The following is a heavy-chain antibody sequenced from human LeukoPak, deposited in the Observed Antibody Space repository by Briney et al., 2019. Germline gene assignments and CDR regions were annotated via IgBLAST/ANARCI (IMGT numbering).Heavy chain of an antibody. CDR2: IYYSGST. D-gene: IGHD3-10*01. CDR3: ARDGNSGAFDI. Sequence: PSETLSLTCTDSGGSISSYYWSWIRQPPRKGLEWFEYIYYSGSTNYHPSLKRRVTISVDTSKHHFSLELSSVTAADAAVYYCARDGNSGAFDIWGQGTMVSVS. CDR1: GGSISSYY. V-gene: IGHV4-59*01. J-gene: IGHJ3*02.